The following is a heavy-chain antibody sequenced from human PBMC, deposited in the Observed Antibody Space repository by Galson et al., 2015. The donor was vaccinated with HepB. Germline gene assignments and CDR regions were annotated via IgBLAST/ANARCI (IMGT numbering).Heavy chain of an antibody. D-gene: IGHD3-22*01. J-gene: IGHJ3*02. CDR2: INPTGYST. CDR3: ARPSDYYDSSGYMSDAVDI. CDR1: RYTFTRYN. V-gene: IGHV1-46*01. Sequence: SVKVSCKAPRYTFTRYNMHWVRQAPGQGLEWMGVINPTGYSTTYARKFQGRVTMTSDTSTSTVYMELSSLRSEDTAVYYCARPSDYYDSSGYMSDAVDIWGQETMVTVSS.